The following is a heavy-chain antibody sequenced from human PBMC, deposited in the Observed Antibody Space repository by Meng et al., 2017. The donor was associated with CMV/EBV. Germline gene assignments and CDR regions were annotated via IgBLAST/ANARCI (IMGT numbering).Heavy chain of an antibody. V-gene: IGHV3-30*02. CDR3: AKDFYDFWSGYLIDYYYYYGMDV. D-gene: IGHD3-3*01. CDR1: GFTFSSYG. Sequence: GESLKISCAASGFTFSSYGMHWVRQAPGKGLEWVPFIRYDGSNKYYADSVKGRFTISRDNSKNTLYLQMNSLRAEDTAVYYCAKDFYDFWSGYLIDYYYYYGMDVWGQGTTVTVSS. CDR2: IRYDGSNK. J-gene: IGHJ6*02.